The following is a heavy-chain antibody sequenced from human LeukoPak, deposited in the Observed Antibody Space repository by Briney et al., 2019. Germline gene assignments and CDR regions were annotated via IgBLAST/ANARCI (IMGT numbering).Heavy chain of an antibody. J-gene: IGHJ2*01. CDR1: GFTFSSYA. D-gene: IGHD6-13*01. V-gene: IGHV3-23*01. CDR2: ISGSGGST. Sequence: GGSLRLSCAASGFTFSSYAMSWVRQAPGKGLEWVSAISGSGGSTYYADSVKGRFTISRDNSKNTLYLQMNSLRAEDTAVYYCAKDLGGYSSSWAPLWYFDLWGRGTLVTVSS. CDR3: AKDLGGYSSSWAPLWYFDL.